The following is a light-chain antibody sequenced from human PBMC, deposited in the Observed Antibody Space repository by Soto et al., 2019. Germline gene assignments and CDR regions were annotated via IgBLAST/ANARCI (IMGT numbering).Light chain of an antibody. CDR3: SSFTGPTTLDV. CDR1: SSDVGAYKY. V-gene: IGLV2-14*03. CDR2: GVS. J-gene: IGLJ1*01. Sequence: QSALTQPASVSGSPGQSVTISCTGTSSDVGAYKYVSWYQKHPGKAPKLMIYGVSNRPSGVSNRFSGSKSGNTAFLTISVLQPEDEADYYRSSFTGPTTLDVFGTGTKVTVL.